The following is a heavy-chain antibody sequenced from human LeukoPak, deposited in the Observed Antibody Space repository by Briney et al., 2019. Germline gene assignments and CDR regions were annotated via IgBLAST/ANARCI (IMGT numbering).Heavy chain of an antibody. CDR2: IDGGGSDE. CDR3: ARDPRNKGFDP. Sequence: GESLKISCTASGFTFSDHWMTWVRQAPGKGLEWVANIDGGGSDEGYADSVKGRFTISRDNAKNTLYLEMNSLRVEDTAVYYCARDPRNKGFDPWGQGTLVTVSS. J-gene: IGHJ5*02. D-gene: IGHD1/OR15-1a*01. V-gene: IGHV3-7*01. CDR1: GFTFSDHW.